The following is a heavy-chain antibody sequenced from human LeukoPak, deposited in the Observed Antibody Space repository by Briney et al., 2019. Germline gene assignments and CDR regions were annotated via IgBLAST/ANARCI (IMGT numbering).Heavy chain of an antibody. J-gene: IGHJ4*02. CDR2: IWYDGSNK. CDR3: ARALRGFDY. CDR1: GFTFSSYG. V-gene: IGHV3-33*01. Sequence: GGSLRLSCAASGFTFSSYGMHWVRQAPGKGLEWVAAIWYDGSNKYYADSVKGRFTISRDNSKNTLYLQMNSLRAEDTAVYYCARALRGFDYWGQGTLVTVSS.